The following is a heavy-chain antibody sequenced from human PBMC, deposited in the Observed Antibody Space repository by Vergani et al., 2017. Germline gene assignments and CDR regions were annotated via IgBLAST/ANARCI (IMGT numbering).Heavy chain of an antibody. CDR3: ARGDYGILTGYRY. CDR2: IKPSGGHT. J-gene: IGHJ4*02. D-gene: IGHD3-9*01. Sequence: QVQVVQSGAEVKKSGASVKVSCKTSGYTFSNDYMHWVRQAPGQGLEWMGIIKPSGGHTNYAQKFQGRVTMTRDTSTSTVYMELSSLRTEDTAIYCCARGDYGILTGYRYWGQGTLVTVSA. CDR1: GYTFSNDY. V-gene: IGHV1-46*03.